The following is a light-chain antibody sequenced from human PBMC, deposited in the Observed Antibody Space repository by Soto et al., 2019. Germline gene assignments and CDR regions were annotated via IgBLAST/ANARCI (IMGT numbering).Light chain of an antibody. J-gene: IGKJ3*01. CDR3: QQYGSSPFT. CDR2: GAS. Sequence: EIVLTQSPGTLSLSPGERATLSCRASQSVSSSYLAWYQQKPGQAPRLLIYGASSRATGIPDRFSGSGSRTDFTLTISRLEPEDFAVYYCQQYGSSPFTFGTGTKVDIK. CDR1: QSVSSSY. V-gene: IGKV3-20*01.